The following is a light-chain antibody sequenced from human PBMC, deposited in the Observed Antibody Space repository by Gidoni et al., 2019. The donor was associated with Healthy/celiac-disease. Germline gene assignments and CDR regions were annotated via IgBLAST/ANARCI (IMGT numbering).Light chain of an antibody. V-gene: IGKV1-5*01. CDR1: QSISSW. J-gene: IGKJ1*01. CDR2: DSA. CDR3: QQYNSMGT. Sequence: DIQMTQSPSTLSASVGDRVTITCRDSQSISSWLGWYQQKPGKAPKLLIYDSASVESGVPSRFSGSGCGKELTLTISSLHPDDVATYYCQQYNSMGTFGQGTKVEIK.